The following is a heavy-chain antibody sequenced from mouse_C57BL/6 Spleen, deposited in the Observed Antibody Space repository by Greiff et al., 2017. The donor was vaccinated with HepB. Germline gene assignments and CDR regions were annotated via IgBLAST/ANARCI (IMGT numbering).Heavy chain of an antibody. CDR2: IYPRSGNT. V-gene: IGHV1-81*01. D-gene: IGHD2-4*01. CDR3: ARAFYDYDSPYAMDY. Sequence: QVQLQQSGAELARPGASVKLSCKASGYTFTSYGISWVKQRTGQGLEWIGEIYPRSGNTYYNEKFKGKATLTADKSSSTAYMELRSLTSEDSAVYFCARAFYDYDSPYAMDYWGQGTSVTVSS. J-gene: IGHJ4*01. CDR1: GYTFTSYG.